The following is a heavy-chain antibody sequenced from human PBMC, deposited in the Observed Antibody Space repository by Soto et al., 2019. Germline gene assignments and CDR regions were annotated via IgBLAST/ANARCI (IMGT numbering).Heavy chain of an antibody. CDR3: AVDKMEHWLVRGDFDN. Sequence: EVQLLESGGGLVQPGGSLRLSCSASGFTFSSYAMRWVRQAPGKGLELVLCIIDDGSRAYYADSVKGRFTISRDNFKNTLFLQMNRLRAGDTAVYYRAVDKMEHWLVRGDFDNWGQGTQVTVAS. J-gene: IGHJ4*02. V-gene: IGHV3-23*01. CDR2: IIDDGSRA. CDR1: GFTFSSYA. D-gene: IGHD3-9*01.